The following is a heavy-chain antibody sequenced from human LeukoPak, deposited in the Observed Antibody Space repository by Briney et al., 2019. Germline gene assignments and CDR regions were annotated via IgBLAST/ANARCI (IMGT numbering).Heavy chain of an antibody. V-gene: IGHV3-48*03. CDR2: ISSSGSTI. CDR1: RFTFSTYE. D-gene: IGHD2-21*02. CDR3: AGERNRGGDCYQGSWFDP. Sequence: GGSLRLSCAASRFTFSTYEMNWVRQAPGKGLEWVSYISSSGSTIYYADSVKGRFTVSRDNAKNSLFLQMNSLRAEDTAIYYCAGERNRGGDCYQGSWFDPWGQGTLVTVSS. J-gene: IGHJ5*02.